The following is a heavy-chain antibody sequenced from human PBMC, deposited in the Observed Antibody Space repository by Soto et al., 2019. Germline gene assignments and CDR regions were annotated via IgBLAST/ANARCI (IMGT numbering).Heavy chain of an antibody. CDR2: IYYSGST. D-gene: IGHD6-19*01. CDR3: ARGRVAVAGNPQESTRGWFDP. Sequence: SETLSLTCTVSGGSISRYYWSWIRQPPGKGLEWIGYIYYSGSTNYNPSLKSRVTISVDTSKNQFSLKLSSVTAADTAVYYCARGRVAVAGNPQESTRGWFDPWGQGTLVTVSS. CDR1: GGSISRYY. V-gene: IGHV4-59*01. J-gene: IGHJ5*02.